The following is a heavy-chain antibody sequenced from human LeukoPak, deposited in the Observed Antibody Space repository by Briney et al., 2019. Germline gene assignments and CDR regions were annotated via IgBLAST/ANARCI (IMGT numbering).Heavy chain of an antibody. CDR3: ARVPRIEAGATGDWFDP. D-gene: IGHD6-13*01. Sequence: SETLSLTCTVSDGSITNDDWSWIRQPAGKGLEWIGRVHSSRGSNYNPSLKSRVTISVDTSKNQFFLNLRSVTAADTAVYYCARVPRIEAGATGDWFDPWGQGTVVTVSS. CDR1: DGSITNDD. J-gene: IGHJ5*02. V-gene: IGHV4-4*07. CDR2: VHSSRGS.